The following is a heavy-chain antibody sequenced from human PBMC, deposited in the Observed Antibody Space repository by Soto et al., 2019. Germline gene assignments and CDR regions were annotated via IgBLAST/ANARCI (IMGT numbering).Heavy chain of an antibody. D-gene: IGHD2-8*01. CDR1: GGSITSHY. Sequence: SETLSLTCSVSGGSITSHYCSWFRQPPGKGLEWIGYIHHSGITSYNPSLKSRVTMSVDTSKSQFSLKVKYVTAADTALYYCARQDIVLMVYANDYWGQGTLVTVSS. J-gene: IGHJ4*02. V-gene: IGHV4-59*08. CDR3: ARQDIVLMVYANDY. CDR2: IHHSGIT.